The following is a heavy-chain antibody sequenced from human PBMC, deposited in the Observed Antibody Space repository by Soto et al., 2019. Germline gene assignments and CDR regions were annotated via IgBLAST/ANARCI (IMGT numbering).Heavy chain of an antibody. CDR2: ISAYNGNT. D-gene: IGHD3-10*01. Sequence: GASVKVSCKASGYTFTSYGISWVRQAPGQGLEWMGWISAYNGNTNYAQKLQGRVTMTTDTSTSTTNKELRNLRTDDTAVYYCARPSGSTYDYWGQGTLVTVSS. J-gene: IGHJ4*02. CDR1: GYTFTSYG. CDR3: ARPSGSTYDY. V-gene: IGHV1-18*01.